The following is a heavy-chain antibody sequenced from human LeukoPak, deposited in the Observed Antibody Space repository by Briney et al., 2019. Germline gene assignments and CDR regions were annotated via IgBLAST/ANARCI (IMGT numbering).Heavy chain of an antibody. V-gene: IGHV4-59*12. CDR3: ARGLNDSWTGENY. Sequence: SETLSLTCTVSGGSISSYYWGWIRQPPGKGLEWIGSIYYSGSTNYNPSLKSRVTISLDTSKSQFSLKVRYVTAADTAVYYCARGLNDSWTGENYWGQGTLVTVSS. D-gene: IGHD3-3*01. CDR2: IYYSGST. CDR1: GGSISSYY. J-gene: IGHJ4*02.